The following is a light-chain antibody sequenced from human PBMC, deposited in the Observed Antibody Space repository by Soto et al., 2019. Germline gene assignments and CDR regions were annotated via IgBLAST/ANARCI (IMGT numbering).Light chain of an antibody. J-gene: IGKJ4*01. CDR1: QSVSSY. CDR2: DAS. CDR3: QQRSNWPPLS. Sequence: EIVLTQSPATLTLSPGERATLSCRASQSVSSYLAWYQQKPGQAPRLLIYDASNRATGIPARFSGSGSGTDFTLTNSSLEPEDFVFYYCQQRSNWPPLSFGGGTKVEIK. V-gene: IGKV3-11*01.